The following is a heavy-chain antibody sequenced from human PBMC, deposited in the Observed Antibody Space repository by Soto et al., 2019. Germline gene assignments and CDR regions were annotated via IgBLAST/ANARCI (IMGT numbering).Heavy chain of an antibody. J-gene: IGHJ6*02. CDR2: VYHSGNT. Sequence: QLQLQESGSGLVKPSQTLSLTCAVSGGSISSGGYSWSGIRQPPGKGLEWIGYVYHSGNTYYNPSLKSRVTISVDRSKNQFSLKLSSVTAADTAVYYCARGGSVGGSGLAYYYYGMDVWGQGTTVTVSS. CDR3: ARGGSVGGSGLAYYYYGMDV. D-gene: IGHD3-16*01. V-gene: IGHV4-30-2*01. CDR1: GGSISSGGYS.